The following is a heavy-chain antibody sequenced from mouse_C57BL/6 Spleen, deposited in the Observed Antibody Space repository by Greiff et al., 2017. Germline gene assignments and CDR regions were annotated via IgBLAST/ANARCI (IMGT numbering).Heavy chain of an antibody. J-gene: IGHJ2*01. D-gene: IGHD1-1*01. CDR2: IDPSDSYT. Sequence: QVQLQQPGAELVRPGTSVKLSCKASGYTFTSYWMHWVKQRPGQGLEWIGVIDPSDSYTNYNQKFKGKATLTVDTSSSTAYMLLSSLTSEDSAVYYCTRGGGRYYFDFWGQGTTLTVSS. CDR1: GYTFTSYW. CDR3: TRGGGRYYFDF. V-gene: IGHV1-59*01.